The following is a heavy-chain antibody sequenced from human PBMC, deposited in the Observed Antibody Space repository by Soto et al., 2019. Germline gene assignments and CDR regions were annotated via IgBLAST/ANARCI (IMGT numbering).Heavy chain of an antibody. D-gene: IGHD1-26*01. V-gene: IGHV1-69*06. CDR3: ARAIKRWEVNYYFDF. CDR2: IVVISNTA. J-gene: IGHJ4*02. Sequence: SWVRQAPGHGPEWMGGIVVISNTAEYSPRFQDRVTITADTSTNTLYMELGSLTVEDTAVYYCARAIKRWEVNYYFDFWGQGTLVTVSS.